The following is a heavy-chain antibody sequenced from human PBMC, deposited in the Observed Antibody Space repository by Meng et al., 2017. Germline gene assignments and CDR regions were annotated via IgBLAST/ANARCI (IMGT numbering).Heavy chain of an antibody. D-gene: IGHD3-9*01. V-gene: IGHV4-61*02. Sequence: SETLSLTCTVSGGSISSGSYYWSWIRQPAGKGLEWIGRIYTSGSTNYNPSLKSRVTISVDTSKNQFSLKLSSVTAADTAVYYCASGSRYYDILTGYLVGAFDIWGQGTMVTVSS. CDR2: IYTSGST. CDR3: ASGSRYYDILTGYLVGAFDI. J-gene: IGHJ3*02. CDR1: GGSISSGSYY.